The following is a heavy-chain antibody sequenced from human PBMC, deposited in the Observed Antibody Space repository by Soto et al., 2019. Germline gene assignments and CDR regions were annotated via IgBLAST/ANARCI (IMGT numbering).Heavy chain of an antibody. CDR1: GFTFSSYA. V-gene: IGHV3-30-3*01. CDR2: ISYDGSNK. D-gene: IGHD1-26*01. J-gene: IGHJ4*02. CDR3: ARDGTSYIDY. Sequence: QVQLVESGGGVVQPGRSLRLSCVASGFTFSSYAMHWVRQAPGKGLEWVAVISYDGSNKYYADSVKGRFTISRDNSKNTLYLQMNSLRAEDTAVYYCARDGTSYIDYWGQGTLVTVSS.